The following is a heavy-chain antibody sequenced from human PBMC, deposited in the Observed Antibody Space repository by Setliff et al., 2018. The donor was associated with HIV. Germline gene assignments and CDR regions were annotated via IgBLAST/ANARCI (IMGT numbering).Heavy chain of an antibody. J-gene: IGHJ6*03. CDR2: INSDGSNT. V-gene: IGHV3-74*01. CDR3: ARDPVFRGIVATIPYYYMDV. CDR1: GFTFSDYW. Sequence: GGSLRLSCAASGFTFSDYWMHWVRQDPGKGLVWVSRINSDGSNTRYADSVRGRFTISRDNAKNTMYLQMNSLRAEDTALYYCARDPVFRGIVATIPYYYMDVWGKGTTVTVSS. D-gene: IGHD5-12*01.